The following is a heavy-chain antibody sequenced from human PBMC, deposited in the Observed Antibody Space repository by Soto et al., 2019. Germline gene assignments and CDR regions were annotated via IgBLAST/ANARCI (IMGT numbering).Heavy chain of an antibody. D-gene: IGHD6-13*01. J-gene: IGHJ4*02. CDR3: ARYSSSWYGVDY. CDR1: RGSIRSGTNY. V-gene: IGHV4-61*01. Sequence: LSPTCTVSRGSIRSGTNYWAWIRQPPGKGLEWIANIYYSGSTNYNPSLKSRVTISVDTSKNQFSLKLSSVTAADTAVYYCARYSSSWYGVDYWGQGTLVTVSS. CDR2: IYYSGST.